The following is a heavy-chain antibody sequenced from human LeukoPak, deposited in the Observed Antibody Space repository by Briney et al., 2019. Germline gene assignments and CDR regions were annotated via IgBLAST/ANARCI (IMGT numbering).Heavy chain of an antibody. V-gene: IGHV4-59*01. CDR2: IYYSGST. J-gene: IGHJ2*01. D-gene: IGHD6-19*01. CDR3: ARVYSSGWYADWYFDL. Sequence: SETLSLTCTVSGGSINSYYWSWIRQPPGRGLEWIGYIYYSGSTNYIPSLKSRVTISVDTSKNQFSLKLSSVTAADTAVYYCARVYSSGWYADWYFDLWCRGTLVTVSS. CDR1: GGSINSYY.